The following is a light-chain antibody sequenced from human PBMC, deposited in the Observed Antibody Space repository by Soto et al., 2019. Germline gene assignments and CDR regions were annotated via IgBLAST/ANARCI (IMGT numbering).Light chain of an antibody. CDR2: GAS. CDR1: QSVSIN. J-gene: IGKJ1*01. V-gene: IGKV3-15*01. CDR3: QQYYNWPRT. Sequence: DILLTHSPATLSVSPGDTVTLSCRASQSVSINVAWYQQKPGQAPRLLISGASTRATGIPASFSGSGSGTEFTLTISSLQSEDFAIYFCQQYYNWPRTCGQGTKVDIK.